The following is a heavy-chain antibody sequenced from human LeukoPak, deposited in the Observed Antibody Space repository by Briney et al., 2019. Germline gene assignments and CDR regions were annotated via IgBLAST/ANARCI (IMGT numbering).Heavy chain of an antibody. Sequence: SETLSLTCTVSGGSISSYYWSWIRQPPGKGLEWIWTVHHSGSSYDNPSLNSRFTLSVDTSKNQFSLRLPSVTAADTAVYYCARGTGWSYYFDYWGRGTLVTVSP. V-gene: IGHV4-59*12. CDR3: ARGTGWSYYFDY. CDR1: GGSISSYY. CDR2: VHHSGSS. D-gene: IGHD6-19*01. J-gene: IGHJ4*02.